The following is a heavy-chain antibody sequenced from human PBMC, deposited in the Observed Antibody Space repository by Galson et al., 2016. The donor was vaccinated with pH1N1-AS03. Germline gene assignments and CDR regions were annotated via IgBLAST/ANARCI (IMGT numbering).Heavy chain of an antibody. CDR2: TYLRSTWFH. J-gene: IGHJ4*02. V-gene: IGHV6-1*01. D-gene: IGHD4-17*01. CDR1: GDSVLSDSAA. Sequence: CAISGDSVLSDSAAWNWVRQSPSRGLEWLGRTYLRSTWFHDYAESMKSRIIINADTSKNQFSLQLNSVTPEDTAVYYCVRDIYGDPLGEWGQGTLVTVSS. CDR3: VRDIYGDPLGE.